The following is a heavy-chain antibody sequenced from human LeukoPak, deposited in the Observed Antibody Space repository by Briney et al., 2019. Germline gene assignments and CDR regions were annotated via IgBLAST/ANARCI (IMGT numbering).Heavy chain of an antibody. V-gene: IGHV3-9*01. J-gene: IGHJ3*02. CDR1: GFTFDDYA. CDR3: AKDRSTDDAFDI. Sequence: GGSLRLSCAASGFTFDDYAMHWVRQAPGKGLEWVSGISWNSGSIGYADSVKGRFTISRDNAKNSLYLQMNSLRAEDTALYYCAKDRSTDDAFDIWGQGTMVTVSS. D-gene: IGHD1-1*01. CDR2: ISWNSGSI.